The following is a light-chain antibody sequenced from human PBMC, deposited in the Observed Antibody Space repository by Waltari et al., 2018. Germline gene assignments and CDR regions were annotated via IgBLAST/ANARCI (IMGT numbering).Light chain of an antibody. CDR1: RLRQTF. CDR2: GVG. Sequence: SSELTQAPAVSVALGHTVRIPCHGDRLRQTFPSWYQQKPGLAPVLVVFGVGNRPSGIPDRCPGSNSGNTAFLTITGAQADDEADYYCNSRDISGNHWVFGGGTRLTVL. J-gene: IGLJ3*02. CDR3: NSRDISGNHWV. V-gene: IGLV3-19*01.